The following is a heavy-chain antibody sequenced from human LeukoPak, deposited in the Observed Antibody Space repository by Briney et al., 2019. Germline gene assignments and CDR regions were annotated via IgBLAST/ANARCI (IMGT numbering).Heavy chain of an antibody. J-gene: IGHJ4*02. CDR3: AKDLGEGIVVVAATLDY. CDR1: GFTFSSYA. CDR2: ISGSGGST. Sequence: PGGSLRLSCAASGFTFSSYAMSCVRQAPGKGLEWVSAISGSGGSTYYADSVKGRFTISRDNSKNTLYLQMNSLRAEDTAVYYCAKDLGEGIVVVAATLDYWGQGTLVTVSS. D-gene: IGHD2-15*01. V-gene: IGHV3-23*01.